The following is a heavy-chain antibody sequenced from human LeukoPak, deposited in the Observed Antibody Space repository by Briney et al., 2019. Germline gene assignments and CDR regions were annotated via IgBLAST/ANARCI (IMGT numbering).Heavy chain of an antibody. CDR3: ARGPYYDFDY. V-gene: IGHV4-34*01. CDR2: INHSGST. CDR1: GGSFSGYY. D-gene: IGHD3-16*01. Sequence: MPSETLSLTCAVYGGSFSGYYWSWIRQPPGKGLEWIGEINHSGSTNYNPSLKSRVTISVDTSKNQFSLKLSSVTAADTAVYNCARGPYYDFDYWGQGTLVTVSS. J-gene: IGHJ4*02.